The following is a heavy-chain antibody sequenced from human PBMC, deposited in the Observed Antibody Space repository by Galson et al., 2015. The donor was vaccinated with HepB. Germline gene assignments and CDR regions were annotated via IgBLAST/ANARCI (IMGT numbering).Heavy chain of an antibody. Sequence: SVKVSCKASGYTFTKYAMHWVRQAPGQRLEWMGWINPGNGDTRYSQKLHGRVTITRDTSATTAYMELRSLRSEDTAVFYCARESVGVTAATPYYFDYWGQGTLVTVSS. V-gene: IGHV1-3*01. CDR1: GYTFTKYA. CDR3: ARESVGVTAATPYYFDY. J-gene: IGHJ4*02. D-gene: IGHD2-15*01. CDR2: INPGNGDT.